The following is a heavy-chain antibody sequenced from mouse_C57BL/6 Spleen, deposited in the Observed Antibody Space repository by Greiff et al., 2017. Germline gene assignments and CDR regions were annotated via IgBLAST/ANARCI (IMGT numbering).Heavy chain of an antibody. CDR2: ISNGGGST. CDR3: ARFYYYERRGYFDV. V-gene: IGHV5-12*01. D-gene: IGHD1-1*01. CDR1: GFTFSDYY. Sequence: EVMLVESGGGLVQPGGSLKLSCAASGFTFSDYYMYWVRQTPEKRLEWVAYISNGGGSTYYPDTVKGRFTISRDNAKNTLYLQMSRLKSEDTAMYYCARFYYYERRGYFDVWGTGTTVTVSS. J-gene: IGHJ1*03.